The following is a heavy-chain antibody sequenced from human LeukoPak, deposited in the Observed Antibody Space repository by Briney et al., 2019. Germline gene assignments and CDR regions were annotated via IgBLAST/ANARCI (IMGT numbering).Heavy chain of an antibody. V-gene: IGHV3-23*01. D-gene: IGHD3-22*01. CDR1: GFTFDYSA. Sequence: GGPLRLSCAASGFTFDYSAMTWGRQAPEKGLEWVSTINTGDITFYANSVKGRFTISRDNSKNALFLQMNSLRAEDTAIYCVKGGFTYYDDWGQGTLVTVSS. J-gene: IGHJ4*02. CDR3: VKGGFTYYDD. CDR2: INTGDIT.